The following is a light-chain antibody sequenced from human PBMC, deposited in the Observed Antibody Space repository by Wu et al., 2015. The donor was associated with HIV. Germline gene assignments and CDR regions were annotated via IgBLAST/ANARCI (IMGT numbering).Light chain of an antibody. V-gene: IGKV1-39*01. CDR2: AAS. CDR3: QHTYFAPYS. CDR1: GNIGNS. Sequence: DIRLAQSPSSLSASVGDRVSITCRTSGNIGNSLNWYQKKPGKAPSLLIYAASSLHSGVPSRFSGSGSGTDFTLTISGLQPEDFATYFCQHTYFAPYSFGGGTKIEIK. J-gene: IGKJ4*01.